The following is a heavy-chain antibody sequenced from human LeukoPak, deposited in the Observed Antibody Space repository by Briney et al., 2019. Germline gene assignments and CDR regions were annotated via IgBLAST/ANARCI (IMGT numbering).Heavy chain of an antibody. V-gene: IGHV1-2*06. D-gene: IGHD5-18*01. Sequence: ASVKVSCMASGYTFTGYYMHWVRQAPGQGLEWMGRINPNSGGTNYAQKFQGRVTMTRDTSISTAYMELSRLRSDDTAVYYCATQDTAMPSDFDYWGQGTLVTVSS. CDR3: ATQDTAMPSDFDY. CDR1: GYTFTGYY. CDR2: INPNSGGT. J-gene: IGHJ4*02.